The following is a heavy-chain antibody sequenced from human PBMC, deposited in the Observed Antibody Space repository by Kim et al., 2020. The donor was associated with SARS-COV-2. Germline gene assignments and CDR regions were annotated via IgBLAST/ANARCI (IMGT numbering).Heavy chain of an antibody. CDR1: GGSISRDY. CDR2: IHYSGST. V-gene: IGHV4-59*01. Sequence: SETLSLTCSVSGGSISRDYWSWIRQPPGKGLEWIGYIHYSGSTTYNPSLERRVAISIDTSKNQFSLNLRSVTAADTALYYCARDRGGLKHYMDVWGKGTAVTISS. J-gene: IGHJ6*03. CDR3: ARDRGGLKHYMDV. D-gene: IGHD3-10*01.